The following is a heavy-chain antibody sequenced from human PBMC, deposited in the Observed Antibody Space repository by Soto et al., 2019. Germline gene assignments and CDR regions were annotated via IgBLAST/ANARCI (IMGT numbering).Heavy chain of an antibody. Sequence: EVHLVQSGGGLVQPGGSLKLSCAASGFIFSGSAMHLVRQASGKGLERVGRIGRKAMHYATEYGASVEGRFTISREDSKNRTFLLMDGPKREHTAMYFCVRPGLVFSPLDHWGQRTLVTVS. J-gene: IGHJ4*02. D-gene: IGHD6-19*01. CDR3: VRPGLVFSPLDH. CDR2: IGRKAMHYAT. V-gene: IGHV3-73*02. CDR1: GFIFSGSA.